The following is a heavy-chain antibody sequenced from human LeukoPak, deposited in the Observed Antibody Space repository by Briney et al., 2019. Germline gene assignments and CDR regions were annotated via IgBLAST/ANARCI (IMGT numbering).Heavy chain of an antibody. Sequence: EASVKVSCKASGYTFTGYYMHWVRQAPGQGPGWMGWINPNSGGTNFAQKFQGRVTMTLATSIRTAYMELSRLRSDDTAVYYCARDRDASDYSYAMDVWGQGTTVTVSS. CDR2: INPNSGGT. CDR1: GYTFTGYY. CDR3: ARDRDASDYSYAMDV. J-gene: IGHJ6*02. V-gene: IGHV1-2*02. D-gene: IGHD2-21*01.